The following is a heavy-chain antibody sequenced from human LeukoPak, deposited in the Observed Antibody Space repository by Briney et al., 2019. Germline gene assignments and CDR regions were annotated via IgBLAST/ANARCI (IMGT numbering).Heavy chain of an antibody. CDR3: ARVDIVATIVDC. CDR1: GGSISSGGYS. CDR2: IYHSGST. D-gene: IGHD5-12*01. Sequence: PSETLSLTCAVSGGSISSGGYSWSWIRQPPGKGLEWIGYIYHSGSTYYNPSLKSRVTISVDRSKNQFSLKLSSVTAADTAVYYCARVDIVATIVDCWGQGTLVTVSS. V-gene: IGHV4-30-2*01. J-gene: IGHJ4*02.